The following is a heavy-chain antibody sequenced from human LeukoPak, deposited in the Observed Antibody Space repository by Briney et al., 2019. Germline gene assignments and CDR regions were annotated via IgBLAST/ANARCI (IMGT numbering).Heavy chain of an antibody. CDR2: IYYSGST. D-gene: IGHD1-26*01. Sequence: SETLSLTCTVSGGSISSYYWSWIRQPPGKGLEWIGYIYYSGSTNYNPSLKSRVTISVDTSKNQFSLKLSSVTAADTAVYYCARVGSGYYYYYYMDVWGKRTTVTVSS. CDR3: ARVGSGYYYYYYMDV. J-gene: IGHJ6*03. CDR1: GGSISSYY. V-gene: IGHV4-59*01.